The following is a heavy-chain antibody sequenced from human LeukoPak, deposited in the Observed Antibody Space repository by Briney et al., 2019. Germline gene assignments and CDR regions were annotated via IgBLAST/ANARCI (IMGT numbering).Heavy chain of an antibody. D-gene: IGHD3-16*02. J-gene: IGHJ4*02. CDR1: GGSISSYY. Sequence: SETLSLTCTVSGGSISSYYWSWIRQPPGKGLEWIGYIYYSGSTNYNPSLKSRVTISVDTSKNQFSLKLSSVTAADTAVYYCAKASPFGGVIDPFDYWGQGTLVTVSS. V-gene: IGHV4-59*01. CDR2: IYYSGST. CDR3: AKASPFGGVIDPFDY.